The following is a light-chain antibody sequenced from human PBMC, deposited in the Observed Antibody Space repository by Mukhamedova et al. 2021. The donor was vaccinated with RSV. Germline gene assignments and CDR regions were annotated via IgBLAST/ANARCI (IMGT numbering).Light chain of an antibody. Sequence: RITCQGDSLRSYYASWYQQKPGQAPVLVIYGKNNRPSGIPDRFSGSSSGNTASLTIPGVQADDEADYYCNSRDSSGHHLGVVGGG. J-gene: IGLJ3*02. CDR3: NSRDSSGHHLGV. CDR2: GKN. V-gene: IGLV3-19*01. CDR1: SLRSYY.